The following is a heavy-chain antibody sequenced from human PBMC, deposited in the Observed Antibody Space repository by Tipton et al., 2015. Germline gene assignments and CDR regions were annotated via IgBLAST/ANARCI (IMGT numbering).Heavy chain of an antibody. J-gene: IGHJ4*02. Sequence: RSLRLSCAASGFTIIDYGMHWVRQAPGKGLEWVSGLSWNSDMIGYADSVKGRFTIFRHNAKNSPYLQMNSLRAEDTAVYYCASLSRTTGGTYWGQGTLVTVSS. CDR1: GFTIIDYG. D-gene: IGHD2-2*01. CDR2: LSWNSDMI. V-gene: IGHV3-9*01. CDR3: ASLSRTTGGTY.